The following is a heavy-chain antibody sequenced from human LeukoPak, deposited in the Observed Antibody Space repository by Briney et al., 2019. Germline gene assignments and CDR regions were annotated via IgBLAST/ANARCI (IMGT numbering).Heavy chain of an antibody. CDR1: GGTFSSYA. D-gene: IGHD3-10*01. Sequence: SVKVSCKASGGTFSSYAISWVRQAPGQGLEWMGGIIPIFGTANYAQKFQGRVTITRDTSASTAYMELSSLRSEDTAVYYCAREDYGSGSYDYWGQGPLVTVSS. CDR2: IIPIFGTA. J-gene: IGHJ4*02. V-gene: IGHV1-69*05. CDR3: AREDYGSGSYDY.